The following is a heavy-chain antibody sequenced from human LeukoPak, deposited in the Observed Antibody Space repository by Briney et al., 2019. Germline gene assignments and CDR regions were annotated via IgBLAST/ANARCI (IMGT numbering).Heavy chain of an antibody. J-gene: IGHJ4*02. V-gene: IGHV4-59*12. Sequence: SETLSLTCTVSGGSISSYYWSWIRQSPGKGLEWIGYIYYSGSTNHNPSLKSRVTISVDTSKNQFSLKLSSVTAADTAVYYCARTDILTGSVDHWGQGTLVTVSS. CDR2: IYYSGST. CDR1: GGSISSYY. D-gene: IGHD3-9*01. CDR3: ARTDILTGSVDH.